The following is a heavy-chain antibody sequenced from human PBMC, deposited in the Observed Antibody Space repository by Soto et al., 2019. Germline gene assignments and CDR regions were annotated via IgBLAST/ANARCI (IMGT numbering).Heavy chain of an antibody. D-gene: IGHD1-26*01. CDR3: AHRKVRTAPGGSYYCYYYGMDV. J-gene: IGHJ6*02. V-gene: IGHV2-5*02. CDR2: IYWDDDK. Sequence: QITLKESGPTLVKPTQTLTLTCTFSGFSLSTSGVGVGWIRQPPGKALEWLALIYWDDDKRYSPSLKSRLTITKDTSKNQVVLTMTNMDPVDTATYYCAHRKVRTAPGGSYYCYYYGMDVWGQGTTVTVSS. CDR1: GFSLSTSGVG.